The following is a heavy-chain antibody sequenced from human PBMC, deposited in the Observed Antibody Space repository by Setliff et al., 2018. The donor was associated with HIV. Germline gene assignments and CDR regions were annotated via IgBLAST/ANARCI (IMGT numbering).Heavy chain of an antibody. CDR1: GGTFSSYA. D-gene: IGHD6-19*01. J-gene: IGHJ4*02. CDR2: FDPEDGET. CDR3: ATYSSGWTRYFSY. Sequence: ASVKVSCKASGGTFSSYAISWVRQAPGKGLEWMGGFDPEDGETIYAQKFQGRVTMTEDTSTDTAYMELSSLRSEDTAVYYCATYSSGWTRYFSYWGQGTLVTVSS. V-gene: IGHV1-24*01.